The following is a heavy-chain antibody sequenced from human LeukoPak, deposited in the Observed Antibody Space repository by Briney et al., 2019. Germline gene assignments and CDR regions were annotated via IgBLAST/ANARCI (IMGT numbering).Heavy chain of an antibody. V-gene: IGHV4-59*11. D-gene: IGHD5-18*01. CDR2: VLDSERT. CDR3: ATIKRGSIFGYFDF. CDR1: GGSISTHY. Sequence: SETLSLACTVSGGSISTHYWSWIRQPPGKGLEWIGYVLDSERTKDNPSLKSRATLSADTSKNQFSLRLTSVTAADSAVYYCATIKRGSIFGYFDFWGQGVLVTVSS. J-gene: IGHJ4*02.